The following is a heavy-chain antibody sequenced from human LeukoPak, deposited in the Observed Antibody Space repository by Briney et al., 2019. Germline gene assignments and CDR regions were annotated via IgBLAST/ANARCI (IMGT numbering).Heavy chain of an antibody. Sequence: GGSLRLSCVASGFTFRDHSMNWVRQAPGKGLEWISYISTSSSTIYYADSVKGRFTISRDNAKNSLYLQMNSLTAEDTAVYYCASFPPYMVRTDAFDIWGQGTMVTVSS. V-gene: IGHV3-48*01. CDR2: ISTSSSTI. CDR3: ASFPPYMVRTDAFDI. D-gene: IGHD3-10*01. J-gene: IGHJ3*02. CDR1: GFTFRDHS.